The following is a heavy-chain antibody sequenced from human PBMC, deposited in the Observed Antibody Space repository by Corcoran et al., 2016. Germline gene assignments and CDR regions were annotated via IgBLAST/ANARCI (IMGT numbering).Heavy chain of an antibody. CDR3: AMLGYSTSSHAFDI. V-gene: IGHV5-51*01. CDR1: GYSFTNYW. D-gene: IGHD6-6*01. J-gene: IGHJ3*02. Sequence: EVQLVQSGAEVKKPGESLKISCKDSGYSFTNYWIGWVRQMPGKGLEWMGIIYPAESDTRYSPSFQGQVTISADKSIRTAYLQWSSLKASDTAIYYCAMLGYSTSSHAFDIWGQGTMVNVPS. CDR2: IYPAESDT.